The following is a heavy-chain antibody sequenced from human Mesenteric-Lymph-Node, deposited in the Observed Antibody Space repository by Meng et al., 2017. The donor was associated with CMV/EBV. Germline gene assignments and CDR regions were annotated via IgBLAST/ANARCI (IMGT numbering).Heavy chain of an antibody. CDR3: ARRSGSSYDY. Sequence: LSCAASGFTFSSYWMHWVRQAPGKGLVWVSAISGSGTSTYSAVSVKGRFTISRDNAKSSLYLQVNTLRPEDTAVYYCARRSGSSYDYWGRGTLVTVSS. J-gene: IGHJ4*02. CDR1: GFTFSSYW. CDR2: ISGSGTST. V-gene: IGHV3-21*01. D-gene: IGHD1-26*01.